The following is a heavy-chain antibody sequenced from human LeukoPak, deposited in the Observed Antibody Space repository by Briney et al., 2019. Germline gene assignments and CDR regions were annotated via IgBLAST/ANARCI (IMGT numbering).Heavy chain of an antibody. D-gene: IGHD6-13*01. CDR1: GFTFSSYS. J-gene: IGHJ4*02. Sequence: PGGSLRLSCAASGFTFSSYSMSWVRQAPGKGLEWVSYISSSSSTIYYADSVKGRFTTSRDNAKNSLYLQMNSLRAEDTAVYYCARVSSSADYWGQGTLVTVSS. CDR3: ARVSSSADY. V-gene: IGHV3-48*04. CDR2: ISSSSSTI.